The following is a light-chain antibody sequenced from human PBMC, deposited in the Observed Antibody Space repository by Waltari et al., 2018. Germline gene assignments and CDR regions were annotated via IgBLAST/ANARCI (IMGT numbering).Light chain of an antibody. CDR2: GNN. V-gene: IGLV1-40*01. CDR1: SSNIGARDG. Sequence: QSVLTQPPSVSGAPGQRVTISCTGSSSNIGARDGVHWYQQLPGTAPRLLIYGNNHRPSGVPDRFSGSKSGTSAALAITGLQAEDEADYYCQSYDGSQVVFGGGTKLTVL. J-gene: IGLJ2*01. CDR3: QSYDGSQVV.